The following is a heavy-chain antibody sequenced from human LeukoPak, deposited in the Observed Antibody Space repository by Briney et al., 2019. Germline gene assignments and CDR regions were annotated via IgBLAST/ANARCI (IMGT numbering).Heavy chain of an antibody. D-gene: IGHD6-6*01. CDR3: ARARLPSVYSSSSWYFDY. V-gene: IGHV1-69*05. Sequence: SVKVSCKASGGTFSIYAISWVRQGPGQGLEWMGGIIPIFCTANYAQKVQGIVTITTDESTSTAYMELSSLRSEDTAVYYCARARLPSVYSSSSWYFDYWGQGTLVTVSS. CDR2: IIPIFCTA. CDR1: GGTFSIYA. J-gene: IGHJ4*02.